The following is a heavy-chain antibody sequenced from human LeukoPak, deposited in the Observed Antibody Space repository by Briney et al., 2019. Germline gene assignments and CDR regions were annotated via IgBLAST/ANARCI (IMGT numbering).Heavy chain of an antibody. CDR1: GFTFSSYW. V-gene: IGHV3-74*01. CDR3: AKDWGPEFASGSSCLDS. CDR2: INSDGSST. J-gene: IGHJ4*02. D-gene: IGHD3-10*01. Sequence: PGGSLRLSCAASGFTFSSYWMHWVRQAPGKGLVWVSRINSDGSSTSYADSVKGRFIISRDNSRNTLYLQMNGLRPEDTAVYFCAKDWGPEFASGSSCLDSWGQGILVTVSS.